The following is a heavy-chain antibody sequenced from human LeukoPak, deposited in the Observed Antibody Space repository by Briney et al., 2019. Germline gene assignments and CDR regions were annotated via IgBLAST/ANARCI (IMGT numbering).Heavy chain of an antibody. V-gene: IGHV3-11*01. Sequence: NPGGSLRLSCAASGFTFSDYYMSWIRQAPGKELEWVSYISSSGSTIYYADSVKGRFTISRDNAKNSLYLQMNSLRAEDTAVYYCARVKGVPNWFDPWGQGTLVTVPS. CDR2: ISSSGSTI. CDR3: ARVKGVPNWFDP. CDR1: GFTFSDYY. J-gene: IGHJ5*02.